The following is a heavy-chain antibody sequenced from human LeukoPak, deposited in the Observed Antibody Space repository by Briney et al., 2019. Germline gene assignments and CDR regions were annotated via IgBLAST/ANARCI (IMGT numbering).Heavy chain of an antibody. CDR1: GGSISSNNW. CDR2: IYHNGAS. J-gene: IGHJ4*02. D-gene: IGHD5-12*01. Sequence: SETLSVTCAVSGGSISSNNWWSWVRQPPGEGLEWIGEIYHNGASNSNPSLKSRITISVDKSKNQFSLKLSSVTAADTAVYYCARKRGYSAYDQLAFDYWGQGTLVTVSS. CDR3: ARKRGYSAYDQLAFDY. V-gene: IGHV4-4*02.